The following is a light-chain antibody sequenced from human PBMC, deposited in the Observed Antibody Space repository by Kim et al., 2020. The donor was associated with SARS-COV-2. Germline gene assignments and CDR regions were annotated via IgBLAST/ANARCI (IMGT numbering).Light chain of an antibody. V-gene: IGKV3-11*01. J-gene: IGKJ4*01. Sequence: EIVLTQSPATLSLSPGERATLSCRASQSVNNYLAWYQQRRGQAPRLLIYDASNRATGTPVRFSGSGSGTDFTLTISRLEPEDFALYYCQQRSNWPLSFGGGTKVDIK. CDR3: QQRSNWPLS. CDR1: QSVNNY. CDR2: DAS.